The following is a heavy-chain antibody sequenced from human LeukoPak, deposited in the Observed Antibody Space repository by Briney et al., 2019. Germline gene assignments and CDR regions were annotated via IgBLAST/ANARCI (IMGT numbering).Heavy chain of an antibody. J-gene: IGHJ4*02. CDR2: ISVRSNYI. Sequence: GGSLRLSCLASGYTFSSYSINWVRQATGKGLEWVSSISVRSNYIYYADSVRGRFRSSRDDARDSLYLQMNSLRAEDTAVYYCVRLRRNSDTSGFYYYYDFWGQGTLVTVSS. V-gene: IGHV3-21*01. D-gene: IGHD3-22*01. CDR3: VRLRRNSDTSGFYYYYDF. CDR1: GYTFSSYS.